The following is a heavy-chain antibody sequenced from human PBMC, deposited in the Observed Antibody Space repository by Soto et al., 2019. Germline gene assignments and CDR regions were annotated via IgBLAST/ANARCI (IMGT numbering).Heavy chain of an antibody. Sequence: EVQLLESGGGLVQPGGSLRLSCAASGFTFSSYAMSWVRQAPGKGLEWVSAISGSGGSTYYADSVKGRFTISRDNSTNTLYLLINSLRGEDTAVYYCAKDPFRYCSSSSSPTDCFDPWGQGTLVTVSS. CDR3: AKDPFRYCSSSSSPTDCFDP. CDR2: ISGSGGST. V-gene: IGHV3-23*01. D-gene: IGHD2-2*01. CDR1: GFTFSSYA. J-gene: IGHJ5*02.